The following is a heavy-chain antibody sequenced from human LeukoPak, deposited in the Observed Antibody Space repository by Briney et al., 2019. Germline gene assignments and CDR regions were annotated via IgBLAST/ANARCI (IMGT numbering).Heavy chain of an antibody. CDR3: AKAESYCSSTSCTPGAFDI. CDR1: GFTFDDYA. D-gene: IGHD2-2*01. CDR2: ISWNSGSI. J-gene: IGHJ3*02. V-gene: IGHV3-9*01. Sequence: GGSLRLSCAASGFTFDDYAMHWVRQAPGKGLEWVSGISWNSGSIGYADSVKGRFTISRDNAKNSLYLQMNSLRAEDTALYYCAKAESYCSSTSCTPGAFDIWGQGTMVTVSS.